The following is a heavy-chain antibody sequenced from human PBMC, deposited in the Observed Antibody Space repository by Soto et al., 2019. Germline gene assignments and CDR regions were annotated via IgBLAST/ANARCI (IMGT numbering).Heavy chain of an antibody. D-gene: IGHD2-15*01. Sequence: QVQLQESGPGLVKPSGTLSLTCTVSGDSISSRNWWNWVRQPPGKGLEWIGQISHVGNSNYNPSLQSRVTISVDKSKNQFSPELSSVTAADTAVYYYARAGRGYSSRFTCDSGLYGMDVWGQGTTVPGSS. V-gene: IGHV4-4*02. CDR2: ISHVGNS. J-gene: IGHJ6*02. CDR1: GDSISSRNW. CDR3: ARAGRGYSSRFTCDSGLYGMDV.